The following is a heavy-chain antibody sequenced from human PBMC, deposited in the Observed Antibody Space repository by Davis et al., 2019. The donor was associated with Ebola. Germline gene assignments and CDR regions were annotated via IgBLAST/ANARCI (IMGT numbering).Heavy chain of an antibody. J-gene: IGHJ4*02. D-gene: IGHD5-18*01. Sequence: SETLSLTCTVSGGSIISSSSYWGWIRQPPRKGLEWIGSIYYSGSTYYNPSLKSRVTISVDTSKNQFSLKLTSVTAADTAIYFCARGRYSYGYFDYWGQGTLVTVSP. V-gene: IGHV4-39*01. CDR2: IYYSGST. CDR3: ARGRYSYGYFDY. CDR1: GGSIISSSSY.